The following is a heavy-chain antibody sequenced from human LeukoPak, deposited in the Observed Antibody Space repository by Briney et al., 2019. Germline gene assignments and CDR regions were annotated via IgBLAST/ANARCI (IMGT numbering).Heavy chain of an antibody. CDR1: GFTFSSYG. CDR3: AKGIPYGSGWQDRSRIFDY. Sequence: GGSLRLSCAASGFTFSSYGMHWVRQAPGKGLEWVAFIRYDGSNKYYADSVKGRFTISRDNSKNTLYLQMNSLRAEDTAVYYCAKGIPYGSGWQDRSRIFDYWGQGTLVTVSS. CDR2: IRYDGSNK. D-gene: IGHD6-19*01. V-gene: IGHV3-30*02. J-gene: IGHJ4*02.